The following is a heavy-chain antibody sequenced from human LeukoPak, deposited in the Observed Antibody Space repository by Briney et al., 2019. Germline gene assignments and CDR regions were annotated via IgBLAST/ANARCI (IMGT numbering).Heavy chain of an antibody. Sequence: GASVKVSCKASGYTFTSYGISWVRQAPGQGLEWMGWISAYNGNTNYAQKLQGRVTMTTDTSTSTAYMELRSLRSDDTAVYYCARALSIADIVATNAYWGREPWSPSPQ. CDR3: ARALSIADIVATNAY. D-gene: IGHD5-12*01. CDR1: GYTFTSYG. J-gene: IGHJ4*02. V-gene: IGHV1-18*01. CDR2: ISAYNGNT.